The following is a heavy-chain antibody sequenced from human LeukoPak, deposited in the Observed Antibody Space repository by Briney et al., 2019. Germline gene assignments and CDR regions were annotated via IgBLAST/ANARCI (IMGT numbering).Heavy chain of an antibody. J-gene: IGHJ4*02. CDR3: ARGAGAGYNLQPFDY. D-gene: IGHD5-24*01. CDR2: IYYSGST. CDR1: GGSISSYY. Sequence: SETLSPTCTVSGGSISSYYWSWIRQPPGKGLEWIGYIYYSGSTKYNPSLKSRVSISVDTSKNQFSLKLSSVTAADTAVYYCARGAGAGYNLQPFDYWGQGTLVTVSS. V-gene: IGHV4-59*08.